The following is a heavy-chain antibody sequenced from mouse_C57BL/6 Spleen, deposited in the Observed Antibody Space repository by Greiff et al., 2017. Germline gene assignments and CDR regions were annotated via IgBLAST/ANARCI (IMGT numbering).Heavy chain of an antibody. CDR2: ISDGGSYT. D-gene: IGHD2-5*01. CDR1: GFTFSSYA. CDR3: ARGAYYSNYAMDY. Sequence: EVHLVESGGGLVKPGGSLKLSCAASGFTFSSYAMSWVRQTPEKRLEWVATISDGGSYTYYPDNVKGRFTISRDNAKNNLYLQMSHLKSEDTAMYYCARGAYYSNYAMDYWGQGTSVTVSS. V-gene: IGHV5-4*01. J-gene: IGHJ4*01.